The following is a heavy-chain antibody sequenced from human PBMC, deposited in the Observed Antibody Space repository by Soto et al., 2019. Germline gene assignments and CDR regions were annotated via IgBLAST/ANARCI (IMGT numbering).Heavy chain of an antibody. D-gene: IGHD3-10*01. V-gene: IGHV1-69*12. CDR3: ARVAGNYYYYGIDV. CDR2: IIPVFGTA. Sequence: QVQLVQSGDEVKKPGSSVKVSCKASGGTFRSYAISWVRQAPGQGLEWMGGIIPVFGTANYAQKFQGRVTLTADESTSTAYMELSSLRSEDTAVYYCARVAGNYYYYGIDVWGQGTTVTVSS. CDR1: GGTFRSYA. J-gene: IGHJ6*02.